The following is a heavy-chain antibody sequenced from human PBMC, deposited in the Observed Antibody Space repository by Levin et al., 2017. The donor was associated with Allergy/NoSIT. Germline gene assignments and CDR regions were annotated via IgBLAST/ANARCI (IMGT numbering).Heavy chain of an antibody. D-gene: IGHD6-13*01. CDR3: ARRSSSSYAFDI. CDR2: IYPSDSDT. V-gene: IGHV5-51*01. CDR1: GYSFSTHW. Sequence: GESLKISCQGSGYSFSTHWIGWVRQMPGKGLEWMGIIYPSDSDTRYSPSFQGQVTISADKSISTAYLQWSSLQASDTAMYYGARRSSSSYAFDIWGQGTMVTVSS. J-gene: IGHJ3*02.